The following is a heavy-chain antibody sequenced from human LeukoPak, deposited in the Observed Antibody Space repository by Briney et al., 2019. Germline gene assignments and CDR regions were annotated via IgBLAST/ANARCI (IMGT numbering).Heavy chain of an antibody. J-gene: IGHJ5*02. Sequence: ASVKVSCKASGGTFSSYAISWVRQAPGQGLEWMGIINPSGGSTSYAQKFQGRVTMTRDTSTSTVYMELSSLRSEDTAVYYCARDGVPAARPSYNWFDPWGQGTLVTVSS. D-gene: IGHD2-2*01. CDR3: ARDGVPAARPSYNWFDP. CDR2: INPSGGST. CDR1: GGTFSSYA. V-gene: IGHV1-46*01.